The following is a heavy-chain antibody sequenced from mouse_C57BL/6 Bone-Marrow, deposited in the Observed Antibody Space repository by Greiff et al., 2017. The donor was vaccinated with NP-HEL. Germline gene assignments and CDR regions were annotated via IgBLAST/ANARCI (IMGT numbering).Heavy chain of an antibody. Sequence: VQLQESGAELVRPGASVKLSCKASGYTFTSYGISWVKQRPGQGLEWIGEIYPRSGNTYYNEKVKGRVTLTADKSSSTAYMELRSLTSEDSAVYFCARGGGAYRGKGALVTVAA. CDR3: ARGGGAY. CDR2: IYPRSGNT. CDR1: GYTFTSYG. J-gene: IGHJ3*01. V-gene: IGHV1-81*01. D-gene: IGHD1-1*02.